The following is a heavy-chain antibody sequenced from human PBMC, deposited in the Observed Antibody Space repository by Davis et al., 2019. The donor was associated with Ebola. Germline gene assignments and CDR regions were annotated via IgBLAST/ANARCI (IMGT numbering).Heavy chain of an antibody. D-gene: IGHD3-3*01. CDR3: AKSGLSVGVVKYHYGMDV. CDR2: ISYDGTNK. CDR1: GFTSRRYA. V-gene: IGHV3-30-3*02. Sequence: PGGSLRLSCAASGFTSRRYAMHWVRQSPGKGLEWVAVISYDGTNKYYPDSMKGRLIISRDNSKKTLYLQMNSLRAEDTAVYYCAKSGLSVGVVKYHYGMDVWGKGTTVTVSS. J-gene: IGHJ6*04.